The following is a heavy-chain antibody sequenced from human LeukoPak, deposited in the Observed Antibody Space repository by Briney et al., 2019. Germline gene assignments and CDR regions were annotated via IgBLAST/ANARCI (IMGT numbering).Heavy chain of an antibody. CDR3: ASRIVGTPDYFDY. CDR1: GFTFSSYS. Sequence: PGGSLRLSCAASGFTFSSYSMNWVRQAPGEGLEWVSYISSSSSTIYYADSVKGRFTISRDNAKNSLYLQMNSLRVEDTAVYYCASRIVGTPDYFDYWGQGTLVTVSS. CDR2: ISSSSSTI. V-gene: IGHV3-48*04. J-gene: IGHJ4*02. D-gene: IGHD1-26*01.